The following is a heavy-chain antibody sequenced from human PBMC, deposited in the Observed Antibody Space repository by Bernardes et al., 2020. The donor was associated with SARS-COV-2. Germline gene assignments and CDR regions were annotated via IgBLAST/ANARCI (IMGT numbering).Heavy chain of an antibody. V-gene: IGHV4-59*08. Sequence: SETLSLTCTVSGGSISSYYWSWIRQPPGKGLEWIGYIYYSGSTNYNPSLKSRVTISVDTSKNQFSLKLSSVTAADTAVYYCARLFYGSGYFDYWGQGTLVTVSS. J-gene: IGHJ4*02. D-gene: IGHD3-10*01. CDR1: GGSISSYY. CDR3: ARLFYGSGYFDY. CDR2: IYYSGST.